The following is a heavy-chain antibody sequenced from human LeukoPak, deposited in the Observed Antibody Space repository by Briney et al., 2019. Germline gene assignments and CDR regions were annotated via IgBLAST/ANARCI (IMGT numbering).Heavy chain of an antibody. Sequence: GGSLRLSCAASGFTFSSYSMNWVRQAPGKGLEWVSSISSSSSYIYYADSVKGRFTISRDNAKNSLYLQMNSLRAEDTAVYYCAKSYGSDAFDIWGQGTMVTVPS. CDR1: GFTFSSYS. CDR2: ISSSSSYI. CDR3: AKSYGSDAFDI. J-gene: IGHJ3*02. D-gene: IGHD3-10*01. V-gene: IGHV3-21*01.